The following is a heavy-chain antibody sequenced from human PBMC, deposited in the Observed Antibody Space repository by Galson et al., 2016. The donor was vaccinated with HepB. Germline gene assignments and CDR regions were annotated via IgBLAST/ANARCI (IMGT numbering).Heavy chain of an antibody. CDR1: GYKFSNYW. D-gene: IGHD5-24*01. V-gene: IGHV5-51*01. CDR3: ARRGDGYKFDK. Sequence: QSGAEVKKPGESLKISCQGSGYKFSNYWIAWVRQMPGKGLEWMGVVHPGDSDTIYSPSFQGQVTISADKSLTTAYVQWSSLRASDTAMYYCARRGDGYKFDKWGQGTLVTVSS. J-gene: IGHJ4*02. CDR2: VHPGDSDT.